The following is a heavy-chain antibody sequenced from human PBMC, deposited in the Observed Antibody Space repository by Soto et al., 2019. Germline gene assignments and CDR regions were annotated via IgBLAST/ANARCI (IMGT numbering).Heavy chain of an antibody. D-gene: IGHD3-22*01. V-gene: IGHV1-69*13. Sequence: APVKVSCKASGGTFSSYAISWVRQALGQGLEWMGGIIPIFGTANYAQKFQGRVTITADESTSTAYMELSSLRSEDTAVYYCATNEYYDSSGYYSYWGQGTLVTVSS. CDR1: GGTFSSYA. CDR3: ATNEYYDSSGYYSY. J-gene: IGHJ4*02. CDR2: IIPIFGTA.